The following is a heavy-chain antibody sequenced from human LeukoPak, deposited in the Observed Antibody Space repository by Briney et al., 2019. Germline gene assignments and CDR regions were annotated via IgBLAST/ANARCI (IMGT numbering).Heavy chain of an antibody. V-gene: IGHV4-59*05. Sequence: KPSETLSLTCTVSGGSISSYYWSWIRQPPGKGLEWIGSIYYSGSTYYNPSLKSRVTISVDTSKNQFSLKLSSVTAADTAVYYCARAIPYYYDSGGYDAFDIWGQGTMVTVSS. CDR2: IYYSGST. J-gene: IGHJ3*02. CDR1: GGSISSYY. D-gene: IGHD3-22*01. CDR3: ARAIPYYYDSGGYDAFDI.